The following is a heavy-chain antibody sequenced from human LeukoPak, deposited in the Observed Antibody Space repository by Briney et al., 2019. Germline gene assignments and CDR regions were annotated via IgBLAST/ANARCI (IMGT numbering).Heavy chain of an antibody. D-gene: IGHD3-3*01. V-gene: IGHV4-34*01. J-gene: IGHJ4*02. CDR2: ISHSGST. CDR3: ARSMGYDFWSRSFDX. CDR1: GGSFSGYY. Sequence: PSETLSLTCAVYGGSFSGYYWSWIRHPPGKGLEWIGEISHSGSTNYNPSLKSRVTISVDTSKNQFSLKLSSVTAADTAVYYCARSMGYDFWSRSFDXWGQXXLVT.